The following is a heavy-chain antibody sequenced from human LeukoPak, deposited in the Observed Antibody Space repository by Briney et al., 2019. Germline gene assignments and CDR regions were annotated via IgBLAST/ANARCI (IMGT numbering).Heavy chain of an antibody. J-gene: IGHJ4*02. D-gene: IGHD6-19*01. CDR1: RFTFSSYG. CDR3: AKAWYSSGWYYFDY. Sequence: GGSLRLSCAASRFTFSSYGMHWVRQAPGKGLEWVAVISYDGSNKYYADSVKGRFTISRDNSKNTLYLQMNSVRAEDTAVYYCAKAWYSSGWYYFDYWGQGTLVTVSS. V-gene: IGHV3-30*18. CDR2: ISYDGSNK.